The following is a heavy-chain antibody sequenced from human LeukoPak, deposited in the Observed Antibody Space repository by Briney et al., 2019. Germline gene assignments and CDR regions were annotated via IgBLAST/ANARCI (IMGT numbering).Heavy chain of an antibody. CDR3: AREVNDDYGDYVWFDP. J-gene: IGHJ5*02. D-gene: IGHD4-17*01. Sequence: ASVKVSCEASGGTFSSYAISWVRQAPGQGLEWMGGIIPIFGTANYAQKFQGRVTITADKSTSTAYMELSSLRSEDTAVYYCAREVNDDYGDYVWFDPWGQGTLVTVSS. CDR2: IIPIFGTA. V-gene: IGHV1-69*06. CDR1: GGTFSSYA.